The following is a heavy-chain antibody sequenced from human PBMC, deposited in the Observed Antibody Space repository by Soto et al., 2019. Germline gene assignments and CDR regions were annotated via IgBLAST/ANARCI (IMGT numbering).Heavy chain of an antibody. D-gene: IGHD3-9*01. CDR3: ARNLMDYDILTGYNMAYYFDY. CDR1: GYTFTSYA. V-gene: IGHV1-3*01. Sequence: ASVKVSCKASGYTFTSYAMHWVRQAPGQRLEWMGRINAGNGNTKYSQKFQGRVTITRDTSASTAYMELSSLRSEDTAVYYCARNLMDYDILTGYNMAYYFDYWGQGTLVTVPQ. CDR2: INAGNGNT. J-gene: IGHJ4*02.